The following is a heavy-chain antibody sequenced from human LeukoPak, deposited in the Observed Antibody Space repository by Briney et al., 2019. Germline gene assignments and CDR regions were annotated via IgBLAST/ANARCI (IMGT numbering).Heavy chain of an antibody. V-gene: IGHV3-30*04. D-gene: IGHD5-18*01. CDR2: ISYDGSNK. Sequence: KPGRSLRLSCAASGFTFSSYAMHWVRQAPGKRLEWVAVISYDGSNKYYADSVKGRFTISRDNSKNTLYLQMNSLRAEDTAVYYCVHSYGFSYFDYWGQGTLVTVSS. J-gene: IGHJ4*02. CDR1: GFTFSSYA. CDR3: VHSYGFSYFDY.